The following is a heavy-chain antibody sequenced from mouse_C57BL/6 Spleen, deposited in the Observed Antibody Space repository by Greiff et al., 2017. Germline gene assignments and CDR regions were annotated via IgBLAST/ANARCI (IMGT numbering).Heavy chain of an antibody. CDR3: ARGDAFYAMDY. CDR1: GYAFSSSW. Sequence: VQLQESGPELVKPGASVKISCKASGYAFSSSWMNWVKQRPGKGLEWIGRIYPGDGDTNYNGKFKGKATLTADKSSSTAYMQLSSLTSEDSAVYFCARGDAFYAMDYWGQGTSVTVSS. V-gene: IGHV1-82*01. D-gene: IGHD3-3*01. J-gene: IGHJ4*01. CDR2: IYPGDGDT.